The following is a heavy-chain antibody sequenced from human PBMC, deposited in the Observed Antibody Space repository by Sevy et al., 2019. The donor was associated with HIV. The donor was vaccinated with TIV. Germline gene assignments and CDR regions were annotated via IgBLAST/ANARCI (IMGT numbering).Heavy chain of an antibody. CDR3: ARPGLNGRFRDYYYYGMAV. Sequence: GGSLRLSCAASGFTFSDYGMHWVRQAPGKGLEWVALTSYDGTNKYYADSVRGRLTTSRDNSKNTLYLQMNSLRAEDTAVYYCARPGLNGRFRDYYYYGMAVWGQGTTVTVSS. D-gene: IGHD1-26*01. J-gene: IGHJ6*02. CDR2: TSYDGTNK. CDR1: GFTFSDYG. V-gene: IGHV3-33*01.